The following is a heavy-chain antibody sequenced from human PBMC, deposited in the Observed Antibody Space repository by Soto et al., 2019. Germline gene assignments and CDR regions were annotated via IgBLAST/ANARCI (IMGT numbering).Heavy chain of an antibody. CDR3: ASSSLYSYGYYYYYGMDV. V-gene: IGHV3-30-3*01. D-gene: IGHD5-18*01. CDR1: GFTFSSYA. J-gene: IGHJ6*02. Sequence: GGSLRLSCAASGFTFSSYAMHWVRQAPGKGLEWVAVISYDGSNKYYADSVKGRFTISRDNSKNTLYLQMNSLRAEDTAVYYCASSSLYSYGYYYYYGMDVWGQGTTVTVSS. CDR2: ISYDGSNK.